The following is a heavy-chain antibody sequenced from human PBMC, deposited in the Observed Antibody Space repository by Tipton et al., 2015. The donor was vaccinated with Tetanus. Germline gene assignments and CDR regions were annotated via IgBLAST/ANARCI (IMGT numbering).Heavy chain of an antibody. J-gene: IGHJ4*02. V-gene: IGHV3-23*01. CDR2: ISGSGGST. CDR3: ARDVWKYTYGYGYFDY. CDR1: GFTFRFYA. Sequence: SLRLSCAASGFTFRFYAMSWVRQAPGKGLEWVSDISGSGGSTYYADSVKGRFTISRDNSKNTLSLQMNSLRAEDTAVYYCARDVWKYTYGYGYFDYWGQGALVTVSP. D-gene: IGHD5-18*01.